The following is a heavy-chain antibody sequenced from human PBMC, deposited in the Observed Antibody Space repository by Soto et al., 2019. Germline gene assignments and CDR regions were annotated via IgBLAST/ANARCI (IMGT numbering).Heavy chain of an antibody. D-gene: IGHD4-4*01. J-gene: IGHJ6*03. CDR1: GGSISSGGYY. CDR2: IYYSGST. CDR3: ARVTTLILDYYYYYMDV. Sequence: SETLSLTCTVSGGSISSGGYYWSWIRQHPGKGLEWIGYIYYSGSTYYNPSLKSRVTISVDTSKNQFSLKLSSVTAADTAVYYCARVTTLILDYYYYYMDVWGKGTTVTVSS. V-gene: IGHV4-31*03.